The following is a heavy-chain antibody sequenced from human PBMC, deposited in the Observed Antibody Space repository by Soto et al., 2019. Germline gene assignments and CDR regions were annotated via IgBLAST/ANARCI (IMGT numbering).Heavy chain of an antibody. CDR2: ISWDGGST. CDR1: GFTFADYT. J-gene: IGHJ6*02. CDR3: AKDIWGYCSGGSGCDGMDV. Sequence: PGGSLRLSCAASGFTFADYTMHWVRQAPGKGLEWVSLISWDGGSTYYADSVKGRFTISRDNSKNSLYLQMNSLRTEDTALYYCAKDIWGYCSGGSGCDGMDVWGQGTTVTVSS. V-gene: IGHV3-43*01. D-gene: IGHD2-15*01.